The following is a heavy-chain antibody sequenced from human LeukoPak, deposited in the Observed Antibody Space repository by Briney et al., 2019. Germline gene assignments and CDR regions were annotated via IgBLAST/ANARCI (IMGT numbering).Heavy chain of an antibody. D-gene: IGHD1-26*01. CDR3: ARGFSRSYSIWFDP. CDR2: IIPIFGTA. J-gene: IGHJ5*02. CDR1: GGTFSSYA. V-gene: IGHV1-69*13. Sequence: SVKVSCKASGGTFSSYAISWVRQAPGQGLEWMGVIIPIFGTANYAQKFQGRVTITADESTSTAYMELSSLRSEDTAVYYCARGFSRSYSIWFDPWGQGTLITVSS.